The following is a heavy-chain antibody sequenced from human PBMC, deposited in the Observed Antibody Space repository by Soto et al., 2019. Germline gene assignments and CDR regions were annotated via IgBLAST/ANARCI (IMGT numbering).Heavy chain of an antibody. CDR1: DDSINSDKYY. D-gene: IGHD3-9*01. CDR2: IYYRGNA. V-gene: IGHV4-39*01. CDR3: ARLEGLATISYSFDF. J-gene: IGHJ4*02. Sequence: QLQLQESGPGLVKPSETLSLTCSVSDDSINSDKYYWGWIRQPPGKGLEWIGSIYYRGNAYYIPSPTTRVTISLDKSKSHFSLKLNSVTAADSAVYFCARLEGLATISYSFDFWGPGALVTVSS.